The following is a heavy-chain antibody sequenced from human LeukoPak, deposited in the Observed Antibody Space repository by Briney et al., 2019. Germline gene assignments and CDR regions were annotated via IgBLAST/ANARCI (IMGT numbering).Heavy chain of an antibody. V-gene: IGHV3-48*01. Sequence: GGSLRLSCAASGFTFSSYSMNWVRQAPGKGLEWVSYISSSSCTIYYADSVKGRFTISRDNAKNSLYLQMNSLRAEDTAVYYCARSNYDFWSGYYTEGGYFDYWGQGTLVTVSS. CDR2: ISSSSCTI. CDR1: GFTFSSYS. CDR3: ARSNYDFWSGYYTEGGYFDY. D-gene: IGHD3-3*01. J-gene: IGHJ4*02.